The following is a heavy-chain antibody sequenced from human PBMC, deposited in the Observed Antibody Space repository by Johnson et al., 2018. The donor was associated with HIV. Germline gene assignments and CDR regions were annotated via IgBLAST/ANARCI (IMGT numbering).Heavy chain of an antibody. J-gene: IGHJ3*02. D-gene: IGHD5-24*01. CDR3: AKDHPQMATIVGAFDI. Sequence: VQLVESGGGLVQPGGSLRLSCAASGFTISGFYMSWVRQAPGKVPEWLSVVSSGGTSYYADSVRGRFTVSRDNSKNTLYLQMNSLRAEDTAVYYCAKDHPQMATIVGAFDIWGQGTMVTVSS. CDR2: VSSGGTS. V-gene: IGHV3-66*01. CDR1: GFTISGFY.